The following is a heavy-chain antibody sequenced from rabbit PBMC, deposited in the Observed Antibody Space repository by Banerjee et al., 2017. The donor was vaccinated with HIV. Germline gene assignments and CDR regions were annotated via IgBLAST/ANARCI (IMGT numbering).Heavy chain of an antibody. CDR1: GFDLSNYG. D-gene: IGHD7-1*01. J-gene: IGHJ4*01. V-gene: IGHV1S7*01. Sequence: QLVGSGGGLVQPGGSLKLSCKASGFDLSNYGVSWVRQAPGKGLEWIGYIDPIFSTSHYASWVNGRFTISSHNAQNTLYLQLNSLTAADTATYFCVRDYRFYFNLWGPGTLVTVS. CDR2: IDPIFSTS. CDR3: VRDYRFYFNL.